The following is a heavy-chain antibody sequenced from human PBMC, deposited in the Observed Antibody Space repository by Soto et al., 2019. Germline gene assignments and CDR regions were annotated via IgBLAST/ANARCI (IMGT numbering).Heavy chain of an antibody. CDR2: IIPILGIA. D-gene: IGHD2-21*02. Sequence: QVQLVQSGAEVKKPGSSVKVSCKASGGTFSSYTISWVRQAPGQGLEWMGRIIPILGIANYAQKFQGRVTITADKSTSTAYMELSSLRSEDTAVYYCARDPGHIVVVTAMRGYFDLWGRGTLVTVSS. J-gene: IGHJ2*01. V-gene: IGHV1-69*08. CDR3: ARDPGHIVVVTAMRGYFDL. CDR1: GGTFSSYT.